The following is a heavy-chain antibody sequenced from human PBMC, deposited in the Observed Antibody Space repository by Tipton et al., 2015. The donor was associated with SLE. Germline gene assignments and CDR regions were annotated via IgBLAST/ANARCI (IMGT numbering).Heavy chain of an antibody. CDR1: GDYISSDAFF. V-gene: IGHV4-30-4*08. CDR2: VYYSGTT. J-gene: IGHJ4*02. D-gene: IGHD6-13*01. Sequence: TLSLTCIVSGDYISSDAFFWSWIRQPPGKGLEWIGLVYYSGTTSYNPSLRSRVTITGDSSKNQFSLKLTSVTAADTAVYYCARGGGDSSSCQDFDRWGQGTLVTVSS. CDR3: ARGGGDSSSCQDFDR.